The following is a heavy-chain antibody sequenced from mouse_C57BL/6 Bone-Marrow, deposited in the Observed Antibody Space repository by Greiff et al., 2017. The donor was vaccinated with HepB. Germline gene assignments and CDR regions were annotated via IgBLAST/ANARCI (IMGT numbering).Heavy chain of an antibody. CDR1: GFNIKDYY. CDR2: IDPEDGET. V-gene: IGHV14-2*01. D-gene: IGHD3-2*02. CDR3: AQTAQATVHYAMDY. Sequence: EVQRVESGAELVKPGASVKLSCTASGFNIKDYYMHWVKQRTEQGLEWIGRIDPEDGETKYAPKFQGKATITADTSSNTAYLQLSSLTSEDTAVYYCAQTAQATVHYAMDYWGQGTSVTVSS. J-gene: IGHJ4*01.